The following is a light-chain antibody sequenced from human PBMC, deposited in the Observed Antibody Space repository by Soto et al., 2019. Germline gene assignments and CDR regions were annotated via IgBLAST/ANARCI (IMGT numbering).Light chain of an antibody. J-gene: IGLJ2*01. CDR2: NTN. CDR3: VLYVASVISV. Sequence: QTVVTQEASFSVSPGGTVTLTCGLSSGSVSTSYYPSWYQQTPGQAPRTLIYNTNTRSSGVPDRFSGSILGNKAALTITGAQADDESDYYCVLYVASVISVFGGGTKVTVL. CDR1: SGSVSTSYY. V-gene: IGLV8-61*01.